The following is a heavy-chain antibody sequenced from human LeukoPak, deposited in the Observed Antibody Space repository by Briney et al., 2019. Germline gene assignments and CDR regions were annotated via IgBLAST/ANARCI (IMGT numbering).Heavy chain of an antibody. D-gene: IGHD2-2*01. CDR3: AKDLRYCRSTTCYGNFDY. V-gene: IGHV3-23*01. CDR1: GFTFSSFA. CDR2: VSGSGGST. Sequence: GGSLRLSCAASGFTFSSFAMSWVRQAPGKGLEGVSSVSGSGGSTNYADSVKGRFTISRDNSKNTLYLQVNSLRAEDTAVYYCAKDLRYCRSTTCYGNFDYWGPGTLVTVSS. J-gene: IGHJ4*02.